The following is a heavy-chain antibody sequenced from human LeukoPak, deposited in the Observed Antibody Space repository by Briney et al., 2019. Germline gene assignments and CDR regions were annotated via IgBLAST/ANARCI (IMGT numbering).Heavy chain of an antibody. V-gene: IGHV4-59*01. Sequence: SETLSLTCTVSGGSISSYYWSWIRQPPGKGLEWIGYIYYSGSTNYNPSLKSRVTISVDTSKNQFSLKLSSVTAADTAVYYCARDLVYYDSSGYSFGYFDYWGQGTLVTVPS. CDR1: GGSISSYY. J-gene: IGHJ4*02. CDR2: IYYSGST. D-gene: IGHD3-22*01. CDR3: ARDLVYYDSSGYSFGYFDY.